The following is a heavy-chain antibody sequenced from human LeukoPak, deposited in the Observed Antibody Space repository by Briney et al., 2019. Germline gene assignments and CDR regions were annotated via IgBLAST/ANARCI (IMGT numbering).Heavy chain of an antibody. J-gene: IGHJ4*02. CDR2: ISSSSTI. CDR3: ASHCGGDCSYRDY. D-gene: IGHD2-21*02. V-gene: IGHV3-48*02. CDR1: GFTFSSYS. Sequence: GGSLRLSCAASGFTFSSYSMNWVRQAPGKGLEWVSYISSSSTIYYAVSVKGRFTISRDNAKNSLYLQMNSLRDEDTAVYYCASHCGGDCSYRDYWGQGTLVTVSS.